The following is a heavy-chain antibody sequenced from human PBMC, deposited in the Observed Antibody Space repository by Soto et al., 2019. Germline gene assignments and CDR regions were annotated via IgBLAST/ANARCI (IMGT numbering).Heavy chain of an antibody. V-gene: IGHV3-30*18. CDR2: ISYDGSNK. Sequence: LRLSCAASGFTFSSYGMHWVRQAPGKGLEWVAVISYDGSNKYYADSVKGRFTIARDNSKNTLFLHMSSLRAEDTAVYYCVKDGSSGWPYYYGLDVWGQGTSVTVSS. CDR1: GFTFSSYG. CDR3: VKDGSSGWPYYYGLDV. D-gene: IGHD6-19*01. J-gene: IGHJ6*02.